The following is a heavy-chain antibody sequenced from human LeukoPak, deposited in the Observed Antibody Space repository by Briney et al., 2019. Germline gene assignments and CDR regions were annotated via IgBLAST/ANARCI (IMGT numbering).Heavy chain of an antibody. Sequence: VASVKVSCKASGYTFTSYDINWVRQATGQGLEWMGWMNPNSGGTNYAQKFQGRVTMTRDTSISTAYMELSRLRSDDTAVYYCARDGGYGDYVGFDYWGQGTLVTVSS. J-gene: IGHJ4*02. CDR1: GYTFTSYD. V-gene: IGHV1-2*02. CDR2: MNPNSGGT. D-gene: IGHD4-17*01. CDR3: ARDGGYGDYVGFDY.